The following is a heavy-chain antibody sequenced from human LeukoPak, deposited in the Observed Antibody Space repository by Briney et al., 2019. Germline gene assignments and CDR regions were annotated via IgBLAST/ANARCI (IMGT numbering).Heavy chain of an antibody. CDR3: ARDRRAGYFDY. CDR2: IKQDGNEK. CDR1: GFTFSSFW. V-gene: IGHV3-7*01. J-gene: IGHJ4*02. D-gene: IGHD3-10*01. Sequence: GGSLRLSCAASGFTFSSFWMSWVRQAPGKGLEWVAHIKQDGNEKSYVDSVKGRFTISRDNAKNSLYLQMNSLRAEDTAVYYCARDRRAGYFDYWGQGTLVTVSS.